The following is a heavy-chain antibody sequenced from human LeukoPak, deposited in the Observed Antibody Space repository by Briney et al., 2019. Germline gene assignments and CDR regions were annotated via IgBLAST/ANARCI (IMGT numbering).Heavy chain of an antibody. CDR1: GYSFTSYW. Sequence: GESLKISCKGSGYSFTSYWIGWVRQMPGKGLEWMGIIYPGDSDTRYSPSFQGQVTISADKSISTAYLQWSSLKASDTAMYYCARRSSFRGVDYGGNTAEAAFDIWGQGTMVTVSS. J-gene: IGHJ3*02. V-gene: IGHV5-51*01. CDR3: ARRSSFRGVDYGGNTAEAAFDI. CDR2: IYPGDSDT. D-gene: IGHD4-23*01.